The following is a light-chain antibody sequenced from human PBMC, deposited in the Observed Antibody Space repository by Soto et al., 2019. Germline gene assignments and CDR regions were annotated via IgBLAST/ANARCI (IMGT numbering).Light chain of an antibody. CDR2: ATS. CDR3: QQYVTSPPMYP. J-gene: IGKJ2*01. V-gene: IGKV3-20*01. CDR1: QSVSDSY. Sequence: ENVLTQSPGTLSLSPGERATLSCRASQSVSDSYLAWYQHKPGQTPRLLIYATSGKATGIPDRFRGSGSGTDLPLNISRVRPDDFALYFCQQYVTSPPMYPFGQGTKLEIK.